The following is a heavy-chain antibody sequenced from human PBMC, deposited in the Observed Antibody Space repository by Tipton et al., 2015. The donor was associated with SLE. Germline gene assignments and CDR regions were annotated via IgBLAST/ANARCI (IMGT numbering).Heavy chain of an antibody. CDR2: IYYSGST. V-gene: IGHV4-59*12. J-gene: IGHJ3*02. CDR3: AGPHDYGDSGAFDI. Sequence: TLSLTCTVSGGSISSYYWSWIRQPPGKGLEWIGYIYYSGSTYYNPSLKSRVTISVDTSKNQFSLKLSSVTAADTAVYYCAGPHDYGDSGAFDIWGQGTMVTVSS. D-gene: IGHD4-17*01. CDR1: GGSISSYY.